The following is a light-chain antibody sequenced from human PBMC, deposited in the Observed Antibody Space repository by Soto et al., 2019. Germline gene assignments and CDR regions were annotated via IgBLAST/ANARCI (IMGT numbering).Light chain of an antibody. J-gene: IGKJ4*01. CDR3: QQSSHTPLT. CDR1: QSISNY. V-gene: IGKV1-39*01. CDR2: AAS. Sequence: DIEMTQSPSSLSASLGDRVTITCRASQSISNYLNWYQHKPGKAPKLLIYAASSLQSGVPTRFSGSGSGTDFTLTISSPRPEDFATYYCQQSSHTPLTFGGGTKVEIK.